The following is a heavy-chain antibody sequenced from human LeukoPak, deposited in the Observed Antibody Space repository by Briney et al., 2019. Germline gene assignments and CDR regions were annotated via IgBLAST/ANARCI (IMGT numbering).Heavy chain of an antibody. D-gene: IGHD3-10*01. V-gene: IGHV3-30*02. J-gene: IGHJ4*02. CDR3: AKDLHSGASCY. CDR1: GFNFSHNG. Sequence: GGSLRLSCAASGFNFSHNGMHWVRQAPGKGLEWMAFIENDGNNKHLVDSVKGRFTISRDNSKNMLYFQMNSLRPEDTTVYYCAKDLHSGASCYWGQGTLVTVPS. CDR2: IENDGNNK.